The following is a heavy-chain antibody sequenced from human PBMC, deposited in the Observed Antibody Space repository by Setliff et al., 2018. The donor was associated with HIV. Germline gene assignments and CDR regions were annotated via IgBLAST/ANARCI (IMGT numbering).Heavy chain of an antibody. CDR3: TSDPPASGWTLAY. V-gene: IGHV3-33*08. CDR1: GFTFSTHA. CDR2: IWYDGSNK. J-gene: IGHJ4*02. D-gene: IGHD6-19*01. Sequence: GGSLRLSCAASGFTFSTHAMHWVRQAPGKALEWVAYIWYDGSNKYYADSVKGRFAISRDNSKNTLYLQMDSLRAEDTALYYCTSDPPASGWTLAYWGQGALVTVSS.